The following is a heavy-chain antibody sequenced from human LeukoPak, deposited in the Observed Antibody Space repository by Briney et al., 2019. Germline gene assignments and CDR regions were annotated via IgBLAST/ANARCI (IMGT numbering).Heavy chain of an antibody. V-gene: IGHV4/OR15-8*01. CDR1: GGSISSSIR. J-gene: IGHJ4*02. Sequence: PSETLSLTCGVSGGSISSSIRWSWVRQPPGKGLEWIGEIHHEGSTKYSPSLKSRVTISVDKSKNQFSLKLNSMTAAGTAVYYCTAQGGWYIDYWGQGTLVTVSS. D-gene: IGHD6-19*01. CDR2: IHHEGST. CDR3: TAQGGWYIDY.